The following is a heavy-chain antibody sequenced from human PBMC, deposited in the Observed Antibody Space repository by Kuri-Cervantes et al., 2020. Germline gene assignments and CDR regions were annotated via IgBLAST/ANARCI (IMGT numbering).Heavy chain of an antibody. Sequence: GGSLRLSCAASGFTVSSNYMSWVRQAPGKGLEWVSVIYSGGSTYYADSVKGRFTISRDNSKNTLYLQMNSLRAEDTAVYYCARDIAATRYYYYGMDVWGQGTTVTVSS. V-gene: IGHV3-53*01. J-gene: IGHJ6*02. CDR2: IYSGGST. D-gene: IGHD6-13*01. CDR3: ARDIAATRYYYYGMDV. CDR1: GFTVSSNY.